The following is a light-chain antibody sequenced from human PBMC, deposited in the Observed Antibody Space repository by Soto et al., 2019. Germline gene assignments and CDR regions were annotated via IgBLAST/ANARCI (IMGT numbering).Light chain of an antibody. CDR3: QQYGSSPPYT. V-gene: IGKV3-20*01. CDR2: GAS. J-gene: IGKJ2*01. Sequence: EIVLTQSPGTLSLSPGERATLSCRASQSVSSSDLAWYQQKPGQAPRLLIYGASSRATGIPDRFSGSGSGTDFTRTISRLEPEDFALYYWQQYGSSPPYTFGQGTKLEIK. CDR1: QSVSSSD.